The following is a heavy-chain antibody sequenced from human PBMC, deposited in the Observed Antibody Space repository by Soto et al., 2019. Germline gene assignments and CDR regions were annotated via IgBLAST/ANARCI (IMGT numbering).Heavy chain of an antibody. J-gene: IGHJ4*02. CDR3: ARAHEGNTMIVVASSGALIDY. CDR1: GFTFSSYS. Sequence: GGSLRLSCAASGFTFSSYSMNWVRQAPGKGLEWVSYISSSSSTIYYADSVKGRFTISRDNAKNSLYLQMNSLRDEDTAVYYCARAHEGNTMIVVASSGALIDYWGQGTLVTVSS. D-gene: IGHD3-22*01. V-gene: IGHV3-48*02. CDR2: ISSSSSTI.